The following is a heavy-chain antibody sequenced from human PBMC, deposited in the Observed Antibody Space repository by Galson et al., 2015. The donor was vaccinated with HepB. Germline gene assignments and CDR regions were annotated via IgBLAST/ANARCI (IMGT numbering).Heavy chain of an antibody. D-gene: IGHD3-3*01. V-gene: IGHV1-2*06. J-gene: IGHJ6*03. CDR1: GYTFTGYY. CDR3: ARDPSYDFWSGYYLYMDV. Sequence: SVKVSCKASGYTFTGYYMHWVRQAPGQGLEWMGRINPNSGGTNYEQKFQGRVTMTRDTSISTAYMELSRLRSDDTAVYYCARDPSYDFWSGYYLYMDVWGKGTTVTVSS. CDR2: INPNSGGT.